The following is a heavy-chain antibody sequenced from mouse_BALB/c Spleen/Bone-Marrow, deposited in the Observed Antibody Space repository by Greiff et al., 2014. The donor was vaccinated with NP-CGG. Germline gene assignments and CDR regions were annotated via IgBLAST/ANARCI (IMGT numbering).Heavy chain of an antibody. D-gene: IGHD1-3*01. V-gene: IGHV5-6*01. CDR3: ARLTPDYAMDY. CDR1: GFTFSNYG. J-gene: IGHJ4*01. Sequence: EVHLVESGGDLVKPGGSLKLSCAASGFTFSNYGMSWVRQTPDKRLEWVATISSGGSYTYFPDSVKGRFTISRDNAKNTLYLQMNSLKSEDAAMYYFARLTPDYAMDYWGQGTSVTVSS. CDR2: ISSGGSYT.